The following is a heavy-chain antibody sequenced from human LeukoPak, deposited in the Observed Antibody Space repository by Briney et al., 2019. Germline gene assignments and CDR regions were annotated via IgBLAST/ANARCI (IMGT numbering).Heavy chain of an antibody. D-gene: IGHD1-1*01. CDR3: ARDHNYAFDN. J-gene: IGHJ4*02. CDR2: VGTISGNT. V-gene: IGHV3-21*01. Sequence: GGSLRLSCAASGFTFSNYSMNWVRQAPGKGLEWMSWVGTISGNTKYAASVKGRFTISGDNAKNSLYLQMNSLRVEDTAVYYCARDHNYAFDNWGQGTLVTVSS. CDR1: GFTFSNYS.